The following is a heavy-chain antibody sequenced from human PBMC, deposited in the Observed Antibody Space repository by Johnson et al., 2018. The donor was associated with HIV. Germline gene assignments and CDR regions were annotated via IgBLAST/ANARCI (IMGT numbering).Heavy chain of an antibody. D-gene: IGHD3-16*01. CDR1: RFTFSNYA. CDR3: AREDPPGLLRRSGAFDI. V-gene: IGHV3-48*04. CDR2: ISSSGSTI. J-gene: IGHJ3*02. Sequence: VQLVESGGGVVQPGGSLRLSCAASRFTFSNYAMYWVRQAPGKGLEWVSYISSSGSTIYYADSVKGRFTISRDNAKNSLYLQMNSLRAEDTAVYYCAREDPPGLLRRSGAFDIWGQGTMVTVSS.